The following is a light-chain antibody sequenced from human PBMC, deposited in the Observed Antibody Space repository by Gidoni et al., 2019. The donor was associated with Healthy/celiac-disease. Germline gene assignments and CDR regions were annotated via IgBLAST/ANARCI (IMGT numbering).Light chain of an antibody. CDR1: QGISSY. CDR2: AAS. CDR3: QQYYSYPLT. Sequence: ATRMTQSPSACSASTGDRVTVTCRASQGISSYLAWYQKKPGKAPKLLIYAASTLQSGVPSRFIGSGSGTDFTLTISCRQSDDFATYYCQQYYSYPLTFGGXTKVEIK. J-gene: IGKJ4*01. V-gene: IGKV1-8*01.